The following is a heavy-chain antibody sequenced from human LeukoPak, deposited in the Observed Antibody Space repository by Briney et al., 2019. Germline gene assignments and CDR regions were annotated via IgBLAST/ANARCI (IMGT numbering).Heavy chain of an antibody. CDR3: VRDHLPVSWNWYFDL. J-gene: IGHJ2*01. CDR1: GFIFTNYA. V-gene: IGHV3-30*14. CDR2: ISVDGKNI. D-gene: IGHD6-13*01. Sequence: GGSLRLSCAASGFIFTNYAMHWVRQAPGERPERGAVISVDGKNIFYTESVKGRFTISRDDSKNTAYLQMNSLRADDTALYYCVRDHLPVSWNWYFDLWGRGTLVTVSS.